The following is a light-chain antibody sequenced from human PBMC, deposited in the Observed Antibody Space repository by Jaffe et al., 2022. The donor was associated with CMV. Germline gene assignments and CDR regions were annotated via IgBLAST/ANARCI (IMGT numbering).Light chain of an antibody. Sequence: DVVLTQSPDSLAVSLGERASFNCKSSRILLSTSNNKNYLAWYQRKPGQPPKLLIYWASTRQSGVPDRFSGSGSGTDFTLTISSLQAEDVAVYYCQQYYSTPQTFGQGTKVEIK. V-gene: IGKV4-1*01. CDR2: WAS. CDR1: RILLSTSNNKNY. CDR3: QQYYSTPQT. J-gene: IGKJ1*01.